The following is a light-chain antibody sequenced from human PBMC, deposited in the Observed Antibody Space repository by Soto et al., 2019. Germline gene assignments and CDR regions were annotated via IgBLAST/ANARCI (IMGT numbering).Light chain of an antibody. Sequence: QSALTQPPSASGSPGQSVTISCTGTSSDVGGYNYVSWYQQHPGKAPKLIIYEVSNRPSGVPDRFSGSKSGNTASLTVSGLQAEDEADYYCISYAGSNLLYVFGTGTKVTVL. CDR3: ISYAGSNLLYV. J-gene: IGLJ1*01. CDR2: EVS. V-gene: IGLV2-8*01. CDR1: SSDVGGYNY.